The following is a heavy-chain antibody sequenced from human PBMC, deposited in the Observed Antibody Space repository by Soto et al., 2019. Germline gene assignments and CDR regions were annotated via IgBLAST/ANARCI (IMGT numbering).Heavy chain of an antibody. CDR3: AREETAWPLAYGLDV. J-gene: IGHJ6*02. V-gene: IGHV3-21*01. Sequence: GGSLRLSCAASGFTFSGYSMNWVRQAPGKGLEWVASISTRSDIYYADSVKGRFAISRDNAKNSVSLQMNSLRAEDTAVYYCAREETAWPLAYGLDVWGQGTTVTVSS. CDR2: ISTRSDI. CDR1: GFTFSGYS. D-gene: IGHD2-21*02.